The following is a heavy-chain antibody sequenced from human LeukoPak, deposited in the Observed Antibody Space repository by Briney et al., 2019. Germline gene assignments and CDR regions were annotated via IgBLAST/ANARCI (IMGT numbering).Heavy chain of an antibody. CDR1: GFTFNSYT. J-gene: IGHJ3*01. CDR2: ISAISSYT. Sequence: GGSLRLSCAASGFTFNSYTMNWIRQAPGKGLEWISHISAISSYTGYADSVKGRFTISRDNAQNSVHLQMNILRREDTAIYYCVRDQDYAFDFWGQGTVVTVSS. V-gene: IGHV3-21*05. D-gene: IGHD3/OR15-3a*01. CDR3: VRDQDYAFDF.